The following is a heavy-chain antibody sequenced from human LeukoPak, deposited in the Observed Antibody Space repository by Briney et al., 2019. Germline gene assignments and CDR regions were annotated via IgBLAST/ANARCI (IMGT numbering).Heavy chain of an antibody. CDR3: ARQDYYYGMDV. Sequence: PSETLSLTCTASGGSISSYYWSWIRQAPGKGLEWIGYIYYSGSTNYNPSLKSRVTISVDTSKNQFSLKLSSVTAADTAVYYCARQDYYYGMDVWGQGTTVTVSS. V-gene: IGHV4-59*08. CDR2: IYYSGST. CDR1: GGSISSYY. J-gene: IGHJ6*02.